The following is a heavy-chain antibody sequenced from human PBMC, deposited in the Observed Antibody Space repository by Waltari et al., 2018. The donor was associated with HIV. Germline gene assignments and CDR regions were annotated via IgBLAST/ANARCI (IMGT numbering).Heavy chain of an antibody. J-gene: IGHJ2*01. Sequence: QVQLQESGPRLLTPSQTLSLTFTVSGASITSATYYWTWIRQPAGKGLEWVGRGYLSGSTNYIPSLRSRVTISVDTSKNQFSLKLTSVTAADTAVYYCARGLDILTAPYHWYLDLWGRGTLVTVSS. CDR1: GASITSATYY. CDR2: GYLSGST. V-gene: IGHV4-61*02. CDR3: ARGLDILTAPYHWYLDL. D-gene: IGHD3-9*01.